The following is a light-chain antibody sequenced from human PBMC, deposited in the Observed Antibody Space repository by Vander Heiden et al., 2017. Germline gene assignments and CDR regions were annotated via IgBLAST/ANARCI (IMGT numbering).Light chain of an antibody. Sequence: DIQLTQSPSSLSASVGERVTITCRASQSISSYLTWYQPKPGKAPKLLIYAASSLQSGVPSRFSGSGSGTDFTLTISSLQPEDFATYYCQQSYSTVSGFGGGTKVEIK. CDR1: QSISSY. CDR2: AAS. CDR3: QQSYSTVSG. V-gene: IGKV1-39*01. J-gene: IGKJ4*01.